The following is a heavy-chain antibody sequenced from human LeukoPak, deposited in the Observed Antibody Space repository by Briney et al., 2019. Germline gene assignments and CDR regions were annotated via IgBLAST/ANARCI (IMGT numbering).Heavy chain of an antibody. D-gene: IGHD6-13*01. CDR3: ARDLGGAAAAYYMDV. CDR1: GYTFTSYY. V-gene: IGHV1-46*01. Sequence: ASVKVSCKASGYTFTSYYMHWVRRAPGQGLEWMGIINPSGGSTSYAQKFQGRVTMTRDMSTSTVYMELSSLRSEDTAVYYCARDLGGAAAAYYMDVWGKGTTVTVSS. J-gene: IGHJ6*03. CDR2: INPSGGST.